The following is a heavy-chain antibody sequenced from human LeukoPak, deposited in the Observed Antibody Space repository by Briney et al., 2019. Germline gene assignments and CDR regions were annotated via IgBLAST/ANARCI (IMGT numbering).Heavy chain of an antibody. CDR3: ARWAYSSGWYGYYMDV. CDR2: MNPNSGNT. D-gene: IGHD6-19*01. V-gene: IGHV1-8*01. J-gene: IGHJ6*03. CDR1: GYTFTSYD. Sequence: ASVKVSCKASGYTFTSYDINWVRQATGQGLEWMGWMNPNSGNTGHAQKFQGRVTMTRNTSISTAYMELSSLRSEDTAVYYCARWAYSSGWYGYYMDVWGKGTTVTIPS.